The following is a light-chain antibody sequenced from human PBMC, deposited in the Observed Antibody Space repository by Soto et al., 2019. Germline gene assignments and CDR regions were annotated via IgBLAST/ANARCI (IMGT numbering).Light chain of an antibody. V-gene: IGKV1-17*03. Sequence: DIQMTQSPSAMSASVGDRVTITCRASQDISIFLGWFQQKPGKAPKRLIHAASSLEGGVPSRFSVSGSGTEFTLTISSLQPEDSATYFCLQHHRYPYTFGQGTKLEIK. CDR3: LQHHRYPYT. CDR1: QDISIF. CDR2: AAS. J-gene: IGKJ2*01.